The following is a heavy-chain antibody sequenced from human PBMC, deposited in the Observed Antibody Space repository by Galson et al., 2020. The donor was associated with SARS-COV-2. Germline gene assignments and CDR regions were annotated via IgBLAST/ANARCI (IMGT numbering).Heavy chain of an antibody. CDR1: GFTFSKAW. J-gene: IGHJ3*02. D-gene: IGHD3-22*01. CDR3: TTGVYYDSRGYYFKAVDM. V-gene: IGHV3-15*01. CDR2: IKSKTDGETT. Sequence: GESLKISCAASGFTFSKAWMSWVRQAPGKGLEWVGRIKSKTDGETTEYVAPVKGRFTISRDDSKNTVYLQMNSLKTEDTGVYYCTTGVYYDSRGYYFKAVDMWCQGTMVTVPS.